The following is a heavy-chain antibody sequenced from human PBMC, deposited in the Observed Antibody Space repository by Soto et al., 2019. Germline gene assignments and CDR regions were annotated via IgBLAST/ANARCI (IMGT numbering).Heavy chain of an antibody. D-gene: IGHD6-13*01. CDR1: GGSISSTSHH. CDR2: IYYSGTT. Sequence: ETLSLTCTVSGGSISSTSHHWAWIRQPPGKGLEWIGSIYYSGTTYYNPSLKSRLTIFVDTSKNQFSLKLSSVTAADTALYYCTREDSSTSDYWGQGTLVTVSS. V-gene: IGHV4-39*02. CDR3: TREDSSTSDY. J-gene: IGHJ4*02.